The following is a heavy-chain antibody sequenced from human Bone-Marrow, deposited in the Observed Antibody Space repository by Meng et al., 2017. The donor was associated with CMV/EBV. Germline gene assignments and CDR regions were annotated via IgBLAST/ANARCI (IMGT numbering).Heavy chain of an antibody. CDR1: GFIFDDHA. J-gene: IGHJ4*02. CDR3: ARIAVAGDFDY. V-gene: IGHV3-9*01. CDR2: ISWNSGNI. Sequence: LSLTCAASGFIFDDHAMHWVRQAPGKGLEWVSSISWNSGNIAYAASVKGRFTISRDNANNSLYLQMNSLRAEDTAVYYCARIAVAGDFDYWGQGTLVTVSS. D-gene: IGHD6-19*01.